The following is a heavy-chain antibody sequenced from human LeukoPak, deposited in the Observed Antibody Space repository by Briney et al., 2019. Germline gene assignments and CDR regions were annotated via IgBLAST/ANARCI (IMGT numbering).Heavy chain of an antibody. CDR1: GFTFSSSA. J-gene: IGHJ4*02. CDR3: ARDQAGYSYGYFAY. Sequence: AGSLRLSCAASGFTFSSSAMSWVRQAPGKGLEWVSAISGSGGSTYYADSVKGRFTISRDNSKNTLYLQMNSLRAEDTAVYYCARDQAGYSYGYFAYWGQGTLVTVSS. V-gene: IGHV3-23*01. CDR2: ISGSGGST. D-gene: IGHD5-18*01.